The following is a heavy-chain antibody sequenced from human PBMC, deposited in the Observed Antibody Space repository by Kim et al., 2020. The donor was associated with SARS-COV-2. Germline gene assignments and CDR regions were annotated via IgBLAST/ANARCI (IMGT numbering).Heavy chain of an antibody. CDR1: GYTFTSYA. CDR3: ATDSSGYYDAFDI. D-gene: IGHD3-22*01. V-gene: IGHV1-3*01. J-gene: IGHJ3*02. Sequence: ASVKVSCKASGYTFTSYAMHWVRQAPGQRLEWMGWINAGNGNTKYSQKFQGRVTITRDTSASTAYMELSSLRSEDTAVYYCATDSSGYYDAFDIWGQGTMVTVSS. CDR2: INAGNGNT.